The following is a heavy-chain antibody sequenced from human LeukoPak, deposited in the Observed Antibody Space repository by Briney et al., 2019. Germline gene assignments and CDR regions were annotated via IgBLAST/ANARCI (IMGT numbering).Heavy chain of an antibody. D-gene: IGHD2-15*01. CDR1: GGSISSSSHY. CDR2: IYYSGST. Sequence: SETLSLTCTVSGGSISSSSHYWGWIRQPPGKGLEWLGNIYYSGSTYYNPSLKSRLTISVDTSKNQFSLKLSSVTAADTAVYYCAREYCSGGSCYSNDWGQGTLVTVSS. V-gene: IGHV4-39*01. CDR3: AREYCSGGSCYSND. J-gene: IGHJ4*01.